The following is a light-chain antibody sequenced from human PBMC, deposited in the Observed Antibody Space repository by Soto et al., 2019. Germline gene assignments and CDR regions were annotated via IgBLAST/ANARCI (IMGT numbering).Light chain of an antibody. J-gene: IGKJ1*01. V-gene: IGKV1-39*01. Sequence: DIQMTQSPSSLSTSVGDRVTITCRASQSISRHLNWYQQKPGKAPILLIFGASTLQSGVPTSFSGSGSGTDFTLTISSLQPEDFATYYCQQSYSTPRTVGQGTKVDSK. CDR3: QQSYSTPRT. CDR2: GAS. CDR1: QSISRH.